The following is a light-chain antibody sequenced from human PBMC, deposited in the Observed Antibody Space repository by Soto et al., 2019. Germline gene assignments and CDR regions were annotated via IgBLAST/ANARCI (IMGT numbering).Light chain of an antibody. V-gene: IGKV3-11*01. CDR2: AAS. Sequence: EIVLTQSPATLSLSPGERATLSCRARRSVSNNLAWYQKKPGQAPGLLIYAASTRATGIPARFSGSGSGPDFTHTISSLEPEDCAVYYCQQHADWPLTFGGGTTVEIK. CDR3: QQHADWPLT. J-gene: IGKJ4*01. CDR1: RSVSNN.